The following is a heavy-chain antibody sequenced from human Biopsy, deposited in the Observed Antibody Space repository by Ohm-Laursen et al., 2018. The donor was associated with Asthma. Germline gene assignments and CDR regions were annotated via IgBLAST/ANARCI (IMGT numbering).Heavy chain of an antibody. CDR2: ISASGVRT. D-gene: IGHD3-22*01. J-gene: IGHJ5*02. V-gene: IGHV3-23*01. CDR3: AKITTDRQKANNWFDP. Sequence: SLRLSCSASVFAFNNSSMTWVRQAPGKGLEWVSSISASGVRTFYADSVKGRFTVSRDSSRNTLYLQLSTLRVEDTAVYFCAKITTDRQKANNWFDPWGQGTLVTVSS. CDR1: VFAFNNSS.